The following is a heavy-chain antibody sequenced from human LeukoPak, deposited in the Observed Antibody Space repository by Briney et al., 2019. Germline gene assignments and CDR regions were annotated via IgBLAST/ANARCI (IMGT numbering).Heavy chain of an antibody. CDR2: ISPDNGNT. CDR1: GYTFTTYG. Sequence: ASVKVSCKASGYTFTTYGISWVRQAPGQGLEWMGWISPDNGNTIYAQKVQGRVTMTTDTSTSTAYMELGGLRSDDTALYYCARLMGYGDYPFDYWGQGTLVTVSS. D-gene: IGHD4-17*01. V-gene: IGHV1-18*01. CDR3: ARLMGYGDYPFDY. J-gene: IGHJ4*02.